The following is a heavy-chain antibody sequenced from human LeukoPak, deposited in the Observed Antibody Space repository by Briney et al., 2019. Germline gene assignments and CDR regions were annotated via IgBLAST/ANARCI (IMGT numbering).Heavy chain of an antibody. V-gene: IGHV3-74*01. Sequence: TGGSLRLSCAASGFTFSSNWMYWVRQAPGKGLVWVSRINSDGSTTSYVDSVKGRFTISRDNAKSTLYLQMNSLRAEDTAVYYCARDPITGDRFDYWGQGTLVTVSS. CDR1: GFTFSSNW. J-gene: IGHJ4*02. D-gene: IGHD7-27*01. CDR2: INSDGSTT. CDR3: ARDPITGDRFDY.